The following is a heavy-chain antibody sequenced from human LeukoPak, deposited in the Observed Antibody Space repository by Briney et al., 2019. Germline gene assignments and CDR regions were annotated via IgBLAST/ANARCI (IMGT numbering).Heavy chain of an antibody. Sequence: GGSLRLFCAASGFTFSSYAMSWVRQAPGKGLEWGSAISGSGGSTYYADSVKGRFTISRDNSKNTLYLQMNSLRAEDTAVYYCAKDRFYGGNSAGAFDIWGQGTMVTVSS. CDR2: ISGSGGST. CDR3: AKDRFYGGNSAGAFDI. V-gene: IGHV3-23*01. CDR1: GFTFSSYA. J-gene: IGHJ3*02. D-gene: IGHD2-21*02.